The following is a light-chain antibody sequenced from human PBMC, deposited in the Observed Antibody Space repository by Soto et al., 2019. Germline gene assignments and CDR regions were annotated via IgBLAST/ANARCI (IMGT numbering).Light chain of an antibody. CDR1: QIVEND. Sequence: EIVLTQSPATLSLSPGERATLSYRASQIVENDLVWYHQKRGQAPRLLIYSASNRATGIPARFSGSGSGTDFTLTISSLEPEDFAAYYCQQRSNWPPTFGGGTKVEIK. CDR2: SAS. J-gene: IGKJ4*01. V-gene: IGKV3-11*01. CDR3: QQRSNWPPT.